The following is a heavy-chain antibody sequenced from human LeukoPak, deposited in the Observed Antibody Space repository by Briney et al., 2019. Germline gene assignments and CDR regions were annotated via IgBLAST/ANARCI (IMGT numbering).Heavy chain of an antibody. CDR3: AKDLGMATVLDY. D-gene: IGHD5-24*01. J-gene: IGHJ4*02. V-gene: IGHV3-33*06. CDR2: IWYDGSDK. CDR1: GFTFSSHG. Sequence: PGGSLRLSCAASGFTFSSHGMYWVRQAPGKGLEWVAVIWYDGSDKYYADSVKGRFTISRDNSKNTLYLQMNSLRAEDTAVYYCAKDLGMATVLDYWGQGTLVTVSS.